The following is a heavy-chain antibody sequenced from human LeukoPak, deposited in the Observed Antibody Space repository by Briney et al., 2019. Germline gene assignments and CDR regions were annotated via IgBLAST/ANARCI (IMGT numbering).Heavy chain of an antibody. Sequence: GGSLRLSCTASGFTFSSYAMNWVRQAPGKGLEWVSGIGAGGTFTYYADSVKGRFTISRDNSKNTLYLQMNSLRAEDTAVYYRAGGSWRVTWSYFDYWGQGTLVTVSS. CDR3: AGGSWRVTWSYFDY. V-gene: IGHV3-23*01. CDR1: GFTFSSYA. D-gene: IGHD3-16*01. J-gene: IGHJ4*02. CDR2: IGAGGTFT.